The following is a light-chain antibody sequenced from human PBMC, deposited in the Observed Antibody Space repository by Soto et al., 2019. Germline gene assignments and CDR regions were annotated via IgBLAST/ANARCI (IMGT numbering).Light chain of an antibody. CDR3: QQYGSAPRT. V-gene: IGKV3-20*01. J-gene: IGKJ1*01. Sequence: SKSAVTMSLSPGERATLSCRASPRAGSNYLAWYQQKPGQPPRLLIHDASSRESGIPDRFSGSGSGTEFTLTISSLQPEDIAAYYCQQYGSAPRTFGQGTKVDIK. CDR1: PRAGSNY. CDR2: DAS.